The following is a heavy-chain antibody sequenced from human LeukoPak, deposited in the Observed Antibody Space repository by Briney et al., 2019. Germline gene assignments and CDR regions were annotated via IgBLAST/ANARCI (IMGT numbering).Heavy chain of an antibody. CDR2: VSGSGGTT. J-gene: IGHJ4*02. CDR1: GYTFTGYY. CDR3: AKAGHYYGSGSYPIFDY. D-gene: IGHD3-10*01. V-gene: IGHV3-23*01. Sequence: GASVKVSCKASGYTFTGYYIHWVRQAPGQGLEWVSGVSGSGGTTYYADSVKGRFTISRDNSKNTLYLQMNSLTAEDTAVYYCAKAGHYYGSGSYPIFDYWGQGILVTVSS.